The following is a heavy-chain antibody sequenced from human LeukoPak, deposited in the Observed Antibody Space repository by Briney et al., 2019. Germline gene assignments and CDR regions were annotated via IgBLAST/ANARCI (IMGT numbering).Heavy chain of an antibody. J-gene: IGHJ4*02. Sequence: GGSLRLSCAASGFTFSSYAMHWVRQAPGKGLEWVAAISYDGRNKYYADSVQGRFTFSRDNSKNMLYLQMNSLRAEDTAVYYCARDGKPDYYDSSGYDYFDYWGQGTLVTVSS. D-gene: IGHD3-22*01. V-gene: IGHV3-30-3*01. CDR1: GFTFSSYA. CDR2: ISYDGRNK. CDR3: ARDGKPDYYDSSGYDYFDY.